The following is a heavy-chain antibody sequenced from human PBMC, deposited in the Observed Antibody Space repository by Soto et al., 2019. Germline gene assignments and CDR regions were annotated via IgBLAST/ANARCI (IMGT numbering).Heavy chain of an antibody. CDR2: INHSGST. V-gene: IGHV4-59*12. CDR1: GGSISSYY. CDR3: ASSGKTSYYYYGMDV. Sequence: QVQLQESGPGLVKPSETLSLTCTVSGGSISSYYWSWIRQPAGKGLEWIGEINHSGSTNYNPSLKSRVTISVDTSKNQFSLKLSSVTAADTAVYYCASSGKTSYYYYGMDVWGQGTTVTVSS. J-gene: IGHJ6*02. D-gene: IGHD3-10*01.